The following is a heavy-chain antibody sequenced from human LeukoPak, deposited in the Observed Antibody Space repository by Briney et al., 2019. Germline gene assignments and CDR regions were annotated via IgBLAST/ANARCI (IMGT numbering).Heavy chain of an antibody. J-gene: IGHJ5*02. CDR1: GYTFTSYD. V-gene: IGHV1-8*03. CDR3: ARGGGYCSSTSCSNNWFDH. Sequence: ASVKVSCKASGYTFTSYDINWVRQAPGQGLEWMGWMNPNSGNTGYAQKFQGRVTITRNTSISTAYMELSSLRSEDTAVYYCARGGGYCSSTSCSNNWFDHWGQGTLVTVSS. D-gene: IGHD2-2*01. CDR2: MNPNSGNT.